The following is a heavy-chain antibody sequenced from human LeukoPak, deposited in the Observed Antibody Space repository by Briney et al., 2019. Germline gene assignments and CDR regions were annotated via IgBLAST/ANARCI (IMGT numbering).Heavy chain of an antibody. D-gene: IGHD5-24*01. Sequence: GGSLRLSCAASGFTFSYYAMHRVRQAPGKSLECVAVTSDDGSNQHYADSVTGRFTISRDNSKNLLFLQMTSLRAEDTGVYYCARDPGRDGYTIDYWGQGTLVTVSS. V-gene: IGHV3-30-3*01. CDR1: GFTFSYYA. CDR2: TSDDGSNQ. J-gene: IGHJ4*02. CDR3: ARDPGRDGYTIDY.